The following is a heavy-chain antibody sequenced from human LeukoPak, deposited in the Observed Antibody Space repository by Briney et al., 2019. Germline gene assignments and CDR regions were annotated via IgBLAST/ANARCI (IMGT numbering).Heavy chain of an antibody. D-gene: IGHD2-15*01. J-gene: IGHJ4*02. CDR3: AREPCSGGSCYSGAHFDY. V-gene: IGHV1-69*05. Sequence: SVKVSCKASGYTFTSYGISWVRQAPGQGLEWMGRIIPIFGTANYAQKFQGRVTITTDESTSTAYMELSSLRSEDTAVYYCAREPCSGGSCYSGAHFDYWGQGTLVTVSS. CDR1: GYTFTSYG. CDR2: IIPIFGTA.